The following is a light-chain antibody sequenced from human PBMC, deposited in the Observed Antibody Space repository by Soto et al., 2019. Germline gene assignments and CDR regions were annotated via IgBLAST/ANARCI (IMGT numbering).Light chain of an antibody. J-gene: IGKJ4*01. CDR1: QSVSSG. CDR3: QQYHTYPPT. V-gene: IGKV1-5*03. CDR2: KAS. Sequence: DIQMTQSPSTLSASVGDRVTITCRASQSVSSGLAWYQHNPGKAPNLLIYKASSLESGVPSRFSGSESGTEFTLTISSLQPDDFATYFCQQYHTYPPTFGGGTKVGIK.